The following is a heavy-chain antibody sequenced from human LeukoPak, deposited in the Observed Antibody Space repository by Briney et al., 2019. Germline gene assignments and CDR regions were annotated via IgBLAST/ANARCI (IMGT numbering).Heavy chain of an antibody. J-gene: IGHJ4*02. CDR2: INHSGST. D-gene: IGHD4-23*01. V-gene: IGHV4-34*01. CDR3: ARVAGGYFDY. CDR1: GGSFSGYY. Sequence: SETLSLTCAVYGGSFSGYYLSWIRQPPGKGLEWIGEINHSGSTNYNPSLKSRVTISVDTSKNQFSLKLSSVTAADTAVYYCARVAGGYFDYWGQGTLVTVSS.